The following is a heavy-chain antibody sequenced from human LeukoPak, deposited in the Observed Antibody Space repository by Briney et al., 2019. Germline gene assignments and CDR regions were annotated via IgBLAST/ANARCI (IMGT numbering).Heavy chain of an antibody. CDR1: GFTFSSDS. V-gene: IGHV3-21*01. CDR2: ISSSSSYI. Sequence: GGSLRLSCAAAGFTFSSDSMNWVRQAPGNGLEWVSSISSSSSYIYYADSGKGRFTISRDNAKNSLYLQMNSLRAEDTAVYYCARDGGDCSGGSCYKGDFDYWGQGTLVSVSS. CDR3: ARDGGDCSGGSCYKGDFDY. J-gene: IGHJ4*02. D-gene: IGHD2-15*01.